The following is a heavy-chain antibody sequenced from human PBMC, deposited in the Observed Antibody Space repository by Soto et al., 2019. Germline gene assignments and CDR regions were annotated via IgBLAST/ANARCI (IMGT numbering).Heavy chain of an antibody. J-gene: IGHJ3*02. D-gene: IGHD2-8*01. V-gene: IGHV3-74*01. CDR1: GFTLSNYW. CDR3: ARGLIAKDAFDI. CDR2: INSDGTNT. Sequence: EVQLVESGGDLVQPGGSLRLSCEASGFTLSNYWIHWVRQAPGKGLVWVSRINSDGTNTRYADSVRGRFAISRDNAKNTVYLQMNSLRAEDTAVYYCARGLIAKDAFDIWGQGTMVTVSS.